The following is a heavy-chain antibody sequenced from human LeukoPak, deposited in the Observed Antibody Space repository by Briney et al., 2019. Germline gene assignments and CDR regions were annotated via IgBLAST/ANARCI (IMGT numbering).Heavy chain of an antibody. J-gene: IGHJ4*02. V-gene: IGHV3-30*18. D-gene: IGHD6-13*01. Sequence: GGSLRLSCAASGFTFSSYGMHWVRQAPGKGLEWVAVISYDGSNKYYADSVKGRFTISRDNSKNTLYLQMNSLRAEDTAVYYCAKDHVWFAAAGNYFDYWGQGTLATVSS. CDR2: ISYDGSNK. CDR3: AKDHVWFAAAGNYFDY. CDR1: GFTFSSYG.